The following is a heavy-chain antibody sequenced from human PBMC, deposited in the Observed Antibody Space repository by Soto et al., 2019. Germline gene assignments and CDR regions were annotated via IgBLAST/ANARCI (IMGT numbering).Heavy chain of an antibody. V-gene: IGHV3-23*01. CDR3: ARLCGSGIYCFFDL. CDR2: ITASGASA. CDR1: GFTFSSYG. J-gene: IGHJ4*02. D-gene: IGHD3-10*01. Sequence: GGSLRLSCAASGFTFSSYGMGWVRQAPGKGLEWVSSITASGASASDADSVKGRFTISRDNSKNTLYLQMKTLRAEDTALYYCARLCGSGIYCFFDLWGQGTLVTVSS.